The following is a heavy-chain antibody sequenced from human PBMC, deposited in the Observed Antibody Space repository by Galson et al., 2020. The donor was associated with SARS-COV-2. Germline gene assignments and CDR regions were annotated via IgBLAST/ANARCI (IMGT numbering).Heavy chain of an antibody. J-gene: IGHJ2*01. Sequence: SQTLSLTCTVSGYSVSTTNYWGWVRQPPGRGLEWIGSVYPSGTTYYNPSLKSRVTISVDTSKHQFSLRLDSVTAADTALYYCARQGVNMVVLVTVPGWYFDLGGRGTLVTVSS. D-gene: IGHD3-22*01. CDR1: GYSVSTTNY. V-gene: IGHV4-38-2*02. CDR3: ARQGVNMVVLVTVPGWYFDL. CDR2: VYPSGTT.